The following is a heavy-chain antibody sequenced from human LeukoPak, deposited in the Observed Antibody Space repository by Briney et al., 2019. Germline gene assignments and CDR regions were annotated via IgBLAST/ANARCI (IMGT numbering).Heavy chain of an antibody. CDR2: IYPGDSDT. D-gene: IGHD6-19*01. V-gene: IGHV5-51*01. Sequence: GESLKISCQGSGYSFTNYWIAWVRQMPGKGLEWMGIIYPGDSDTRYSPSFQGQVTISADKSISTAYLQWSSLKASDTAMFYCARSGSGNRFDYWGQGTQVTVSS. J-gene: IGHJ4*02. CDR1: GYSFTNYW. CDR3: ARSGSGNRFDY.